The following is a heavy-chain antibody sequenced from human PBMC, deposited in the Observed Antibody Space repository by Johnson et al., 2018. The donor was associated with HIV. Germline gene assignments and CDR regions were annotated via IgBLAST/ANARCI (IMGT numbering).Heavy chain of an antibody. CDR3: AKGYYDSPFGFEI. CDR1: GFTFNTYG. J-gene: IGHJ3*02. V-gene: IGHV3-30*18. CDR2: MSHDGSNK. Sequence: QMLLVESGGGVVQTWTSLRLSCAASGFTFNTYGMHWVRQAPGKGLEWVALMSHDGSNKYYTDPVKGRFTISRDNSKNALYLQMPNLTTEDTAVYYCAKGYYDSPFGFEIWGQGTMVIVSS. D-gene: IGHD3-3*01.